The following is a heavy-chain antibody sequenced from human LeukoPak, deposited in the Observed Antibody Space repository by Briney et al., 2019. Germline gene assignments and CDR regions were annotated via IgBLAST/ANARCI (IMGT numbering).Heavy chain of an antibody. CDR3: ARHRDRGRVGASPWSDY. CDR1: GYIFTSYW. J-gene: IGHJ4*02. Sequence: GGSLQISCQGSGYIFTSYWIGWVRQMPGKGLDWMGIIYPGDSDTRYSPSFQGQVTISADKSISTAYLQWSSLKASDTAMYYCARHRDRGRVGASPWSDYWGQGTLVTVSS. CDR2: IYPGDSDT. V-gene: IGHV5-51*01. D-gene: IGHD1-26*01.